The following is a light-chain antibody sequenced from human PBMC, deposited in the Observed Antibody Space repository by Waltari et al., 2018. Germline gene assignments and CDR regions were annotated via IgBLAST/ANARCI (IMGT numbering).Light chain of an antibody. CDR3: QQYDISPLT. J-gene: IGKJ4*01. V-gene: IGKV3-20*01. CDR1: QTVRTTY. CDR2: GAS. Sequence: IVLTQAPGTMSLSPGERATLSCRASQTVRTTYLAWYQQKPGQAPTLLLYGASSRATGIPDRFSGSGSGTDFSLTISSLEPEDFAVYYCQQYDISPLTFGGGTTVEIK.